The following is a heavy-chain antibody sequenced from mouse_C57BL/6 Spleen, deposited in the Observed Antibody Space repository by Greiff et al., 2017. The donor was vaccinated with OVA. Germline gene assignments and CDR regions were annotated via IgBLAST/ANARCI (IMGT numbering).Heavy chain of an antibody. CDR3: TRATTVVAGSYYFDY. CDR1: GFTFSSYA. Sequence: EVKLMESGEGLVKPGGSLKLSCAASGFTFSSYAMSWVRQTPEKRLEWVAYISSGGDYIYYADTVKGRFTISRDNARNTLYLQMSSLKSEDTAMYYCTRATTVVAGSYYFDYWGQGTTLTVSS. CDR2: ISSGGDYI. V-gene: IGHV5-9-1*02. D-gene: IGHD1-1*01. J-gene: IGHJ2*01.